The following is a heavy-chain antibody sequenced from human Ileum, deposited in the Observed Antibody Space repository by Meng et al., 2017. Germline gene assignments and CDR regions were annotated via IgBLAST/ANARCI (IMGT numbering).Heavy chain of an antibody. CDR3: ARVVCLGDGVCGDGGYENFDY. CDR1: GYIFTSYG. V-gene: IGHV1-18*01. J-gene: IGHJ4*01. D-gene: IGHD5-12*01. Sequence: ASVKVSCKASGYIFTSYGSSWVRQAPGQGLEWMGWISGYNLKTNYGQKIQGRVTMTTDTSTDTAYMELRSLRSDDTAVYYWARVVCLGDGVCGDGGYENFDYWGPGTLVTVSS. CDR2: ISGYNLKT.